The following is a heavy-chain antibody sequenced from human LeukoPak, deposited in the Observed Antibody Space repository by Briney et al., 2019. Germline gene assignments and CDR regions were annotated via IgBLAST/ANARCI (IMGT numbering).Heavy chain of an antibody. CDR2: IYYSGST. D-gene: IGHD5-12*01. V-gene: IGHV4-59*08. J-gene: IGHJ4*02. Sequence: ASETLSLTCNVSGGSMTNYYWSWIRQPPGKGLEWIGYIYYSGSTYYNPSLNSRLAISVDTSKNQFSLKLSSVTAADTAVYYCARALPELSGYGPSDYWGQGTLVTVSS. CDR3: ARALPELSGYGPSDY. CDR1: GGSMTNYY.